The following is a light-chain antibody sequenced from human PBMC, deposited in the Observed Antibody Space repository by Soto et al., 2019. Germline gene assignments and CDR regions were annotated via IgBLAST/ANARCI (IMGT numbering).Light chain of an antibody. CDR1: SSDVGGYNY. CDR3: SSYTSSSTWV. J-gene: IGLJ3*02. CDR2: EVN. Sequence: QSALTQPASVSGSPGQSITISCTGTSSDVGGYNYVSWYQQHPGKAPRPMIYEVNKRPSGVSNRFSGSKSGNTASLTISGLQAEDEADYYCSSYTSSSTWVFGGGTKVTVL. V-gene: IGLV2-14*01.